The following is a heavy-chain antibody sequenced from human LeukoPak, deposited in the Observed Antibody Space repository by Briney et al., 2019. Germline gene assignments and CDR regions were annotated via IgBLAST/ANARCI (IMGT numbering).Heavy chain of an antibody. Sequence: GGSLRLSCAASGFTFSSYAMSWVRQAPGKGLEWVSAISGSGGSTYYADSVKGRFTISRDNSKNTLYLQMNSLRAEDTAVYYCAKRPPGRWELLHWFDPWGQGTLVTVSS. V-gene: IGHV3-23*01. D-gene: IGHD1-26*01. CDR2: ISGSGGST. J-gene: IGHJ5*02. CDR3: AKRPPGRWELLHWFDP. CDR1: GFTFSSYA.